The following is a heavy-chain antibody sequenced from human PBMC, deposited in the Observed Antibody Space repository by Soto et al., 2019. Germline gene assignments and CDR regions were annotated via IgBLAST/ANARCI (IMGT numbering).Heavy chain of an antibody. J-gene: IGHJ2*01. CDR3: ARSGSSYNPPWYCDL. V-gene: IGHV1-46*01. CDR1: GYTFTSYY. Sequence: GASVKVSCKASGYTFTSYYIHWVRQAPGQGLEWMGVINPSGGTSTSAQKFQGRVTMTTDTSTSTASLELSSLRSEDTAVYYCARSGSSYNPPWYCDLWGRVTLVTV. D-gene: IGHD5-18*01. CDR2: INPSGGTS.